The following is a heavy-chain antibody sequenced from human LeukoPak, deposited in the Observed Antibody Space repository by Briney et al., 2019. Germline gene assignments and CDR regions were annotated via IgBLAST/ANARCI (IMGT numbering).Heavy chain of an antibody. CDR1: GFTVITND. CDR3: ARGVEPLAANTLAY. Sequence: GGSLRLSCAASGFTVITNDMTWVRQDPGKGLEWVSVLYSDGNTKYADSVQGRFTISRDNSKNTLYLEMNSLSPDDTAVYYCARGVEPLAANTLAYWGQGTLVTVSS. V-gene: IGHV3-53*01. J-gene: IGHJ4*02. D-gene: IGHD1-14*01. CDR2: LYSDGNT.